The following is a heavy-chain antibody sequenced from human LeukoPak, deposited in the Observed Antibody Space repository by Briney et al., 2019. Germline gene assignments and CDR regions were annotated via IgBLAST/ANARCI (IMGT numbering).Heavy chain of an antibody. CDR1: GFIFTNYW. J-gene: IGHJ5*02. CDR3: ARDASLYCSGDSCYWAFDR. D-gene: IGHD2-15*01. Sequence: GGSLRLSCAASGFIFTNYWMSWVRQAPGKGPEWVANIKQDESKTYYVDSVKGRFTISRDNAKNSPYLQMNSLRAEDTAVYYCARDASLYCSGDSCYWAFDRWGQGTLVTVSS. CDR2: IKQDESKT. V-gene: IGHV3-7*01.